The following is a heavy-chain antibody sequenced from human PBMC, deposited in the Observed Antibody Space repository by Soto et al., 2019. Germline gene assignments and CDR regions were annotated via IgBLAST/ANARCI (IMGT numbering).Heavy chain of an antibody. Sequence: QVQLVESGGGVVQPGRSLRLSCAASGFVFSGYGMHWVRQAPGKGLEWVAVISYDGNNQYYADSVKGRFIMSRENSKNTGYLRMNSLGGEASAVYYCAKDVDGRVYAVTPFGYWGQGTLVTVSS. CDR3: AKDVDGRVYAVTPFGY. CDR1: GFVFSGYG. D-gene: IGHD2-8*01. CDR2: ISYDGNNQ. V-gene: IGHV3-30*18. J-gene: IGHJ4*02.